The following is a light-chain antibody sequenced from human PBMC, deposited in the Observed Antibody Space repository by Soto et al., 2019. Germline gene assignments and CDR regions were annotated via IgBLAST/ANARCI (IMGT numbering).Light chain of an antibody. J-gene: IGKJ1*01. CDR2: KVS. V-gene: IGKV2-30*01. Sequence: DVVMTQSPLSLPVTLGQPASISCRSSQSLLYSDGNTYLNWFHQRPGQSPRRLIYKVSIRDSGVPDRFRGTGSGADFTLSISSVEADDVGIYYCMQATHWPRTFGQGTRLDIK. CDR3: MQATHWPRT. CDR1: QSLLYSDGNTY.